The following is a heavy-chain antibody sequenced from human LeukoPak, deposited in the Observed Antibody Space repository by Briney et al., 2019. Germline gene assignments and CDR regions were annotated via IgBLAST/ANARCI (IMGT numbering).Heavy chain of an antibody. D-gene: IGHD6-13*01. CDR3: ARESVAAAGIFFDY. V-gene: IGHV4-59*01. CDR1: GGSISSYY. Sequence: SETLSLTCTVSGGSISSYYWSGIRQPPGKGLEGIGYIYYSGSTKYKASLKGRLTISVDTSKNQFSLKLSSVTAADTAVYYCARESVAAAGIFFDYWGQGTLVTVSS. CDR2: IYYSGST. J-gene: IGHJ4*02.